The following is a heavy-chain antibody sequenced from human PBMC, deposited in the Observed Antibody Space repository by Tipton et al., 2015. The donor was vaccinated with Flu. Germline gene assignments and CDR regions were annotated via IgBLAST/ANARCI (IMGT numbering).Heavy chain of an antibody. CDR2: IKQDGSEK. V-gene: IGHV3-7*01. D-gene: IGHD5-24*01. J-gene: IGHJ6*02. Sequence: SLRLSCAASGFTFSSYWMSWVRQAPGKGLEWVANIKQDGSEKYYVDSVKGRFTISRDNAKNSLYLQMNSLRAEDTAVYYCARDPRWRTLGGYYYYGMDVWGQGTPVPVSS. CDR1: GFTFSSYW. CDR3: ARDPRWRTLGGYYYYGMDV.